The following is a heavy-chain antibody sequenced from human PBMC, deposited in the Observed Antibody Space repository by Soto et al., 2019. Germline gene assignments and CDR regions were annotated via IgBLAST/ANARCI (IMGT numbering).Heavy chain of an antibody. CDR1: GGTFSSYS. J-gene: IGHJ3*01. Sequence: SVKVSCKASGGTFSSYSISWVRQAPGQGLEWMGGIIPITGTANYAQKFQGRVTMTGNTSISTAYMELSSLRSEDTAVYYCGRGLGAYEDPIPLLEVFDFGGKGTMVTVSS. D-gene: IGHD5-12*01. CDR3: GRGLGAYEDPIPLLEVFDF. V-gene: IGHV1-69*06. CDR2: IIPITGTA.